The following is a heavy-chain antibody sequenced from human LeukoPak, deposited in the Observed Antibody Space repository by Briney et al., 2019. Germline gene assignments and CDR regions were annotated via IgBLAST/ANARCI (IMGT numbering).Heavy chain of an antibody. V-gene: IGHV3-74*01. D-gene: IGHD2-21*02. CDR1: EFDFFSYG. Sequence: GGSLRLSCVASEFDFFSYGMQWVRQAPGKGLVWVSRIFTDGSTTIYADSVKGRFTISRDNAKNTLYLEMKSLRVEDTAVYYCARELPREVTLDSWGQGTLVTVSP. J-gene: IGHJ5*01. CDR2: IFTDGSTT. CDR3: ARELPREVTLDS.